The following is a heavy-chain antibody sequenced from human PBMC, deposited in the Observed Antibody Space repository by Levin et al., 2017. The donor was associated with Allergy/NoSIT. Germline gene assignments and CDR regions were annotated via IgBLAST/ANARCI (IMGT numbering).Heavy chain of an antibody. Sequence: TGGSLRLSCAASGFTFNNYAMHWVHQAPGKGLEWVAVTSFDGRNSFYGDSVRGRFTISRDISESTLYLQMNSLRDEDTAVYYCARYARGNPSGSVTYYYYYYMDVWGKGTTVSVSS. CDR1: GFTFNNYA. J-gene: IGHJ6*03. D-gene: IGHD3-10*01. CDR2: TSFDGRNS. CDR3: ARYARGNPSGSVTYYYYYYMDV. V-gene: IGHV3-30*03.